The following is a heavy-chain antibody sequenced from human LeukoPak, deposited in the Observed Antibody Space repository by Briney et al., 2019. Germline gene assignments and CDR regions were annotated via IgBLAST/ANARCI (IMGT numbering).Heavy chain of an antibody. D-gene: IGHD2-2*02. J-gene: IGHJ6*03. CDR2: IYTSGST. CDR1: GGSISSGSYY. CDR3: ARSCSSTSCYRGLYYYYMDV. V-gene: IGHV4-61*02. Sequence: PSQTLSLTCTVSGGSISSGSYYWSWIRQPAGKGLEWIGRIYTSGSTNYNPSLKSRVTISVDTSKNQFSLKLSSVTAADTAVYYCARSCSSTSCYRGLYYYYMDVWGKGTTVTVSS.